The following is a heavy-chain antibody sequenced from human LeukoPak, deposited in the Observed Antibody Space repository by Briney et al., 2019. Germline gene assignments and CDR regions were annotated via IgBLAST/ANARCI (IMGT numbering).Heavy chain of an antibody. D-gene: IGHD3-22*01. V-gene: IGHV3-23*01. Sequence: GGSLRLSCAASGFTFSTFAMIWVRQPPGKGLEWVSSIFPSGGEIHYADSVRGRFTISRDNSKSTLSLQMNSLRAEDTAVYYCARHYYDSSGEVDYWGQGTLVTVSS. CDR3: ARHYYDSSGEVDY. CDR2: IFPSGGEI. CDR1: GFTFSTFA. J-gene: IGHJ4*02.